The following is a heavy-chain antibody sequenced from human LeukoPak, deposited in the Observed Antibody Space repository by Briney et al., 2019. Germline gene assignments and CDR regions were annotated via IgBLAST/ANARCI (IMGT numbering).Heavy chain of an antibody. CDR1: GDSISSSDYY. J-gene: IGHJ5*02. D-gene: IGHD2-2*01. CDR3: ARTTEDCSSTSCYQYWFDP. CDR2: IYYSGST. Sequence: SETLSLTCTVSGDSISSSDYYWGWIRQPPGKGLEWIGCIYYSGSTSYNPSLKSRVTISVDTSKNQISLKVRSVTAADTAVYYCARTTEDCSSTSCYQYWFDPWGQGTLVTVSS. V-gene: IGHV4-39*07.